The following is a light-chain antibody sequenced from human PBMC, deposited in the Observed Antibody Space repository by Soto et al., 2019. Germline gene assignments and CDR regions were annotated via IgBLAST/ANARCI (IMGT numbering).Light chain of an antibody. CDR3: QQLNTYPIS. CDR2: AAS. J-gene: IGKJ5*01. Sequence: QLTQSPSSLSASVGDRVAITCRASQGISSYLAWYQKKPGKAPNLLIYAASTLQSGVPSRFSGSGSGTDFTLTISSLQPEDFATYCCQQLNTYPISFGHGTRLEIK. CDR1: QGISSY. V-gene: IGKV1-9*01.